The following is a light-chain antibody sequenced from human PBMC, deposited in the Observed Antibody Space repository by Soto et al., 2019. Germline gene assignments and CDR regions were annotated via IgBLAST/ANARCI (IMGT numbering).Light chain of an antibody. CDR3: QHYNNWPPKT. V-gene: IGKV3-15*01. Sequence: EIVMTQSPATLSASPGERVTLSCRASQSISTNLAWYQQTPGQAPRLLISGASTWATGIPARFTGSGSGTDFTLTIDSLQSEDFAVYYCQHYNNWPPKTFGQGTKVDIK. CDR2: GAS. CDR1: QSISTN. J-gene: IGKJ1*01.